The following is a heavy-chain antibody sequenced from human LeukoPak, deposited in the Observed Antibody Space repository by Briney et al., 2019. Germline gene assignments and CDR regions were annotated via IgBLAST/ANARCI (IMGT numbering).Heavy chain of an antibody. CDR1: AFSFSSHW. CDR3: AKTIVGSNVFDI. Sequence: GGSLRLSCVAYAFSFSSHWMTWVRQAPGKGLEWVANIKEDGREKYYADSVKGRFTISRDNAKNSLYLQMNSLRGEDTAVYYCAKTIVGSNVFDIWGQGTLVTVSS. D-gene: IGHD1-26*01. V-gene: IGHV3-7*01. J-gene: IGHJ3*02. CDR2: IKEDGREK.